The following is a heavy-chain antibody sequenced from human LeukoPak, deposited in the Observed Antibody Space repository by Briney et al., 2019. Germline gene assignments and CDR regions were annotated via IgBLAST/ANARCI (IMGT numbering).Heavy chain of an antibody. CDR2: ISGSGGST. CDR1: GFTFSSYA. V-gene: IGHV3-23*01. Sequence: GGSLRLSCAASGFTFSSYAMSWVRQAPGKGLEWVSAISGSGGSTYYADSVKGRFTISRDNSKNTLYLQMNGLRAEDTAVYYCAKEGTRITMVRGVRDHDYWGQGTLVTVSS. CDR3: AKEGTRITMVRGVRDHDY. D-gene: IGHD3-10*01. J-gene: IGHJ4*02.